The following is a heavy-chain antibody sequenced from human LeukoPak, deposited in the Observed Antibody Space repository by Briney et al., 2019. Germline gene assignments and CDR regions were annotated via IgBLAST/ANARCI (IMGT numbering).Heavy chain of an antibody. D-gene: IGHD1-26*01. J-gene: IGHJ3*02. CDR1: GFTFSSYS. CDR2: ISSSSSYI. V-gene: IGHV3-21*01. CDR3: ARFRIVGATSDAFDI. Sequence: PGGSLRLSCAASGFTFSSYSMNWVRQAPGKGLEWVSSISSSSSYIYYADSVKGRFTISRDNAKNSLYLQMSSLRAEDTAVYYCARFRIVGATSDAFDIWGQGTMVTVSS.